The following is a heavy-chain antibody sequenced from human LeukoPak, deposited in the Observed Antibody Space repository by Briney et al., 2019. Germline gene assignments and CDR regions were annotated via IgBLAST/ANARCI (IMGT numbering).Heavy chain of an antibody. CDR2: IYNSGTT. J-gene: IGHJ4*01. CDR3: ASRVYGLGSFNY. Sequence: SETLSLTCTVSGDSISSTSYYWDWIRQPPGKGLEWIGSIYNSGTTYYNPSLKSRVTISVDTSKNQFSLKVSCVTAADTAVYYCASRVYGLGSFNYWGQGTLVTVSS. V-gene: IGHV4-39*01. D-gene: IGHD3-10*01. CDR1: GDSISSTSYY.